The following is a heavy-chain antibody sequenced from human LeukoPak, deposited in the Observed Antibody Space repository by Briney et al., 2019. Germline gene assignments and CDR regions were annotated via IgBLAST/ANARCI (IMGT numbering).Heavy chain of an antibody. D-gene: IGHD2-2*01. J-gene: IGHJ4*02. V-gene: IGHV1-69*13. CDR3: ARGVFGDIVVVPAAIPAYYFDY. Sequence: SVKVSCKASGGTFSSYAISWVRQAPGQGLEWMGGIIPIFGTANYAQKFQGRVTITADESTSTAYMELSSLRSEDTAVYYCARGVFGDIVVVPAAIPAYYFDYWGQGTLVTVSS. CDR2: IIPIFGTA. CDR1: GGTFSSYA.